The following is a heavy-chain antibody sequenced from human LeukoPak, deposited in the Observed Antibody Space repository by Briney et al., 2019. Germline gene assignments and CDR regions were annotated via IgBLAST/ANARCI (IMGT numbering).Heavy chain of an antibody. D-gene: IGHD6-6*01. CDR2: INPKSGVT. V-gene: IGHV1-2*02. Sequence: ASVKVSCKASGYVFTGYYMHWVRQAPGQGLEWMGWINPKSGVTKYAQKFQGRVTMTRDTSISTAYMEVSRLRSDDTAVYYCASFEYSSSSSHYWGQGTLVIVSS. CDR1: GYVFTGYY. CDR3: ASFEYSSSSSHY. J-gene: IGHJ4*02.